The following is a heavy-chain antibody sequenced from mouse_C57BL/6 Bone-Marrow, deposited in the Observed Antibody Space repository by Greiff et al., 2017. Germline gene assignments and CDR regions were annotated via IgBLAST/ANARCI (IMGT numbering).Heavy chain of an antibody. CDR2: IRSKSNNYAT. Sequence: EVKLVESGGGLVQPKGSLKLSCAASGFSFNTYAMNWVRQAPGKGLEWVARIRSKSNNYATYYADSVKDRFTISRDDSESMLYLQMNNLKTEDTAMYYCVRHRGLSYAMDYWGQGTSVTVSS. CDR3: VRHRGLSYAMDY. V-gene: IGHV10-1*01. J-gene: IGHJ4*01. CDR1: GFSFNTYA.